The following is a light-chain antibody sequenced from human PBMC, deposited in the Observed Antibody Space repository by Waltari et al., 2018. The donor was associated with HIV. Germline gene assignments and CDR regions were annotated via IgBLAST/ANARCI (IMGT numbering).Light chain of an antibody. Sequence: EIVMTQSPATLSVSPGESATRSCRASQSVDSDFAWYQQKPGQAPRLLIYDASSRAAGVPARFRGSGSGTDFTLAISSLQSGDVAVYYCQQYNNWPYTFGQGTKLEIK. V-gene: IGKV3-15*01. CDR1: QSVDSD. CDR3: QQYNNWPYT. CDR2: DAS. J-gene: IGKJ2*01.